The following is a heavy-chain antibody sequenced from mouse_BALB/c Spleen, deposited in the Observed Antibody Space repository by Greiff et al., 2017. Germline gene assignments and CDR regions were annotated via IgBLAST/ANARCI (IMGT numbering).Heavy chain of an antibody. V-gene: IGHV2-6-7*01. CDR1: GFSLTGYG. J-gene: IGHJ2*01. CDR2: IWGDGST. D-gene: IGHD2-14*01. CDR3: ARGSDYGYDRALYFDY. Sequence: QVQLKESGPGLVAPSQSLSITCTVSGFSLTGYGVNWVRQPPGKGLEWLGMIWGDGSTDYNSARKSRLSISKDNSKSQVFLKMNSLQTDDTARYYCARGSDYGYDRALYFDYWGQGTTLTVSA.